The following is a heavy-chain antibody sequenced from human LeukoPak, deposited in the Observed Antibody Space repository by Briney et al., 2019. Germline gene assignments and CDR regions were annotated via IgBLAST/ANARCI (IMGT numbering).Heavy chain of an antibody. Sequence: VASVKVSCKASGGTFSSYAISWVRQAPGQGLEWMGGIIPIFGTANYAQKLQGRVTMTTDTSTSTAYMELRSLRSDDTAVYYCARGPDYGDYVFPYWGQGTLVTVSS. D-gene: IGHD4-17*01. V-gene: IGHV1-69*05. CDR2: IIPIFGTA. J-gene: IGHJ4*02. CDR1: GGTFSSYA. CDR3: ARGPDYGDYVFPY.